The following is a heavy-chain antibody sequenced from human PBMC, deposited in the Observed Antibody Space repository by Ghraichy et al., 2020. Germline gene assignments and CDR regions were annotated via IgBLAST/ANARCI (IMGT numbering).Heavy chain of an antibody. CDR1: GFTFSSYA. D-gene: IGHD3-22*01. J-gene: IGHJ4*02. CDR2: ISGSGGST. V-gene: IGHV3-23*01. Sequence: LTCAASGFTFSSYAMSWVRQAPGKGLEWVSAISGSGGSTYYADSVKGRFTISRDNSKNTLYLQMNSLRAEDTAVYYCAKDRPSAMIVVVVFDYWGQGTLVTVSS. CDR3: AKDRPSAMIVVVVFDY.